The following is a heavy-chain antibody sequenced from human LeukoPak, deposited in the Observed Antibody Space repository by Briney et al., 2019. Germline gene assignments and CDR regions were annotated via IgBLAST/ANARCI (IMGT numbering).Heavy chain of an antibody. J-gene: IGHJ4*02. CDR3: AKAPEYFDWSSLEY. Sequence: GGSLRLSCAASGFTFSSYGMHWVRQAPGKGLEWVAFIRYDGSNKYYADSVKGRFTISRDNSENTLYLQINSLKVDDTAVYYCAKAPEYFDWSSLEYWGQGTLVTVSS. V-gene: IGHV3-30*02. D-gene: IGHD3-9*01. CDR1: GFTFSSYG. CDR2: IRYDGSNK.